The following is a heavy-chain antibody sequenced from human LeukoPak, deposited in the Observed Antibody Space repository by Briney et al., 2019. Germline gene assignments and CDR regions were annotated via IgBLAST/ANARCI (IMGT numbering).Heavy chain of an antibody. V-gene: IGHV3-30-3*01. CDR1: GFTVSSNY. CDR2: ISYDGSNK. CDR3: ARRHSSSWYLDY. J-gene: IGHJ4*02. D-gene: IGHD6-13*01. Sequence: PGGSLRLSCAASGFTVSSNYMSWVRQAPGKGLEWVAVISYDGSNKYYADSVKGRFTISRDNSKNTLYLQMNSLRAEDTAVYYCARRHSSSWYLDYWGQGTLVTVSS.